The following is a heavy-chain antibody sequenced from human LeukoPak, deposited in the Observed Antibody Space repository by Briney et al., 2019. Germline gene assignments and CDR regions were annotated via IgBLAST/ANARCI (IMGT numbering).Heavy chain of an antibody. Sequence: SETLSLTCTVFGGSISTYYWTWIRQPPGKGLEWIGYNHYTGRTNHNPSLESRVTMSVDTSKNQFSLKRSSVTAADTAVYYCARGPRRGYCSSTSCPYGMDVWGQGTTVTVSS. J-gene: IGHJ6*02. CDR3: ARGPRRGYCSSTSCPYGMDV. D-gene: IGHD2-2*01. CDR1: GGSISTYY. V-gene: IGHV4-59*12. CDR2: NHYTGRT.